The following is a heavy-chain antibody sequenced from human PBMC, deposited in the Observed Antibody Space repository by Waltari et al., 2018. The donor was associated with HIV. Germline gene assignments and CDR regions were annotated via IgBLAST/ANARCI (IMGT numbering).Heavy chain of an antibody. CDR3: ATEPSGGYSY. V-gene: IGHV3-21*02. Sequence: EVQLVESGGGLVKPGGSLGLSCAASGFTFSAFTMHWVRQAPGKGLEWVSSVAPSHDYKYYADSVKGRFTISRDDARESLYLLMNSLTVEDTAVYYCATEPSGGYSYWGQGTLVTVSS. CDR1: GFTFSAFT. CDR2: VAPSHDYK. J-gene: IGHJ4*02. D-gene: IGHD5-12*01.